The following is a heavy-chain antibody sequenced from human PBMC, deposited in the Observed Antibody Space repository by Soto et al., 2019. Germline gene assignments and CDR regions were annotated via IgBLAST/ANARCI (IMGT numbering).Heavy chain of an antibody. CDR1: GYTFTSYG. V-gene: IGHV1-18*01. CDR2: ISAYNGNT. Sequence: ASVKVSCKASGYTFTSYGISWVRQAPGQGLEWMGCISAYNGNTNYAQKLQGRVTMTTDTSTSTAYMELRSLRSDDTAVYYCARDQARAYYYGSRWFDPWGQGTLVTVSS. D-gene: IGHD3-10*01. J-gene: IGHJ5*02. CDR3: ARDQARAYYYGSRWFDP.